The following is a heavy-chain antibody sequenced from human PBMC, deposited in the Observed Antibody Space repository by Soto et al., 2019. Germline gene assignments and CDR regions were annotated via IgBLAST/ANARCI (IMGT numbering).Heavy chain of an antibody. CDR1: GGSISSYY. CDR3: ARGYCSGGSCLGMDV. Sequence: ASETLSLTCTDSGGSISSYYWSWIRQPAWKGLEWIGRIYTSGSTNYTPSLKSRVTMSVDTSKNQFSLKLSSVTAADTAVYYCARGYCSGGSCLGMDVWGQGTTVTVSS. D-gene: IGHD2-15*01. V-gene: IGHV4-4*07. J-gene: IGHJ6*02. CDR2: IYTSGST.